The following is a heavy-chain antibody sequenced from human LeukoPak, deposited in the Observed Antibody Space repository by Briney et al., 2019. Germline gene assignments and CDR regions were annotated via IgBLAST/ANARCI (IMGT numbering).Heavy chain of an antibody. CDR1: GFTFSNAW. V-gene: IGHV3-15*01. Sequence: GGSLRLSCAASGFTFSNAWMSWVRQAPGKGLEWVGRIKSKTDGGTTDYAAPVKGRFTISRDDSKNTLYLQMNSLRAEDTAVYYCAKASDIVVVPAYFQHWGQGTLVTVSS. CDR3: AKASDIVVVPAYFQH. J-gene: IGHJ1*01. CDR2: IKSKTDGGTT. D-gene: IGHD2-2*01.